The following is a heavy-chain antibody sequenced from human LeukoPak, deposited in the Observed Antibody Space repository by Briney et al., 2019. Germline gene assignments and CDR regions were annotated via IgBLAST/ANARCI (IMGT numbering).Heavy chain of an antibody. V-gene: IGHV3-20*01. CDR3: ARVGYIGGSYVFDY. D-gene: IGHD1-26*01. CDR1: GFTFDDYG. CDR2: INWNGGST. J-gene: IGHJ4*02. Sequence: GGSLRLSCAASGFTFDDYGMTWVRQAPGKGLEWVSGINWNGGSTAYADSVKGRFTISRDNAKNSLYLQMNSLRAEDTALYHCARVGYIGGSYVFDYWGQGTLVTVSS.